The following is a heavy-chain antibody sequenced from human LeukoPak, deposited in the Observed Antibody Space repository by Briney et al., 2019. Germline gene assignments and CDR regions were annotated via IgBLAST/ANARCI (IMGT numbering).Heavy chain of an antibody. V-gene: IGHV4-34*01. CDR1: GGSFSGYY. Sequence: KTSETLSLTCAVYGGSFSGYYWSWIRQPPGKGLEWIGEINHSGSTNYNPSLKSRVTISVDTSKNQFSLKLSSVTAADTAVYYCARGAAGFNRRSYGLTRTEGFDYWGQGTLVTVSS. D-gene: IGHD6-13*01. CDR2: INHSGST. CDR3: ARGAAGFNRRSYGLTRTEGFDY. J-gene: IGHJ4*02.